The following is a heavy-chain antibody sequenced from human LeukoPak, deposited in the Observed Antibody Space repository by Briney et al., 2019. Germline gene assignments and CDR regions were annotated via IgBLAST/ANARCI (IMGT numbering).Heavy chain of an antibody. CDR1: GGSISSSSYY. V-gene: IGHV4-39*01. J-gene: IGHJ4*02. CDR3: SGYLSY. CDR2: GYYTGPT. Sequence: SETLSLTCTVSGGSISSSSYYWIGIRQTPGKGLEWIGSGYYTGPTYYNSSLKSRVTISVDTSKNQFSLKLSSVTAADTADCASSGYLSYWGQGIRVAVSS. D-gene: IGHD3-22*01.